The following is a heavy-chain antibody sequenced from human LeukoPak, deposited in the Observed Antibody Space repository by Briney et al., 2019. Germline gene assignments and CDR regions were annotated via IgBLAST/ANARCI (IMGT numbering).Heavy chain of an antibody. CDR1: GFTFTSHS. Sequence: GGSLRLSCAASGFTFTSHSIHWVRQAPGKGLEWVSFISSDESNRYYADSVRGRFSISRDNSKNTLYLQLTGLKPDDTPLYNCVRVEFLSRTLLPNLEPWGEGTLVIVSS. J-gene: IGHJ4*02. CDR3: VRVEFLSRTLLPNLEP. V-gene: IGHV3-30*04. CDR2: ISSDESNR. D-gene: IGHD3-10*01.